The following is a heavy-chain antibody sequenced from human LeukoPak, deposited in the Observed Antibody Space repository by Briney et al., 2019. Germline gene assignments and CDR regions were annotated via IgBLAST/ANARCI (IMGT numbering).Heavy chain of an antibody. CDR2: ISFDGGIK. V-gene: IGHV3-30*18. D-gene: IGHD6-19*01. Sequence: GRSLRLSCAASGFTFSSYGMHWVRQAPVKELEWVAVISFDGGIKYYADSVKGRFTISRDNSKNTLYLQMNSLRAEDTAVYYCAKDTQWLYYFDYWGQGTLVTVSS. CDR3: AKDTQWLYYFDY. CDR1: GFTFSSYG. J-gene: IGHJ4*02.